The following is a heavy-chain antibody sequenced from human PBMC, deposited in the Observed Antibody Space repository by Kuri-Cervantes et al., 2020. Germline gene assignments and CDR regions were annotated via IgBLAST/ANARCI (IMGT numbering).Heavy chain of an antibody. D-gene: IGHD1-1*01. V-gene: IGHV3-7*01. J-gene: IGHJ4*02. CDR2: IKQDGSEK. CDR1: GFTFSSYW. Sequence: GESLKISCAASGFTFSSYWMSWVRQAPGKGLEWVANIKQDGSEKYYVDSVKGRFTISRDNAKNSLYLQMNSLRAEDTAVYYCAKFSWNDGLDYWGQGTLVTVSS. CDR3: AKFSWNDGLDY.